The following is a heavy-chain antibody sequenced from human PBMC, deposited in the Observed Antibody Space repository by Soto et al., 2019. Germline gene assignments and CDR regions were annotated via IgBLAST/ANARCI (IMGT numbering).Heavy chain of an antibody. CDR1: GLTFSSNY. D-gene: IGHD4-17*01. V-gene: IGHV3-66*01. CDR3: ARYRLFDYGATNDAFDI. CDR2: IYSGGST. Sequence: GGSLRLSCAASGLTFSSNYMSWVRQAPGKGLEWVSVIYSGGSTYYADSVKGRFTISRDNSKNTLYLQMNSLRAEDTAVYYCARYRLFDYGATNDAFDIWGQGTMVTVS. J-gene: IGHJ3*02.